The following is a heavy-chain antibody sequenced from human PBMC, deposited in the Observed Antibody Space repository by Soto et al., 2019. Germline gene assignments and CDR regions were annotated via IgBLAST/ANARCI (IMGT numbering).Heavy chain of an antibody. CDR1: GFIFSEST. D-gene: IGHD3-16*01. Sequence: GGSLRLSCSASGFIFSESTIYWVRQVPGKGLEAISAVSTSGRSTYYADSVKDRFTISRDNSKNTLFLQMGSLRPEDTAIYYCVKHAHGLHRVDFDYWGQGTQVTGSS. CDR3: VKHAHGLHRVDFDY. J-gene: IGHJ4*02. V-gene: IGHV3-64D*06. CDR2: VSTSGRST.